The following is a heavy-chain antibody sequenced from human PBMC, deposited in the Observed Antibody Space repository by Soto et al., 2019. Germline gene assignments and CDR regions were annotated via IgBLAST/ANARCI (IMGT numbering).Heavy chain of an antibody. J-gene: IGHJ5*02. CDR1: GGSVSSGSHY. CDR3: ASDTSYDFWSGYVGFDP. D-gene: IGHD3-3*01. Sequence: ASETLSLTCTVSGGSVSSGSHYWSWIRQPPGKGLEWIGNIYYSGSTKYNPSLKSRVTISVDRSRNHFSLNLRSVTTADTALYYCASDTSYDFWSGYVGFDPWGQGTLVTVSS. CDR2: IYYSGST. V-gene: IGHV4-61*03.